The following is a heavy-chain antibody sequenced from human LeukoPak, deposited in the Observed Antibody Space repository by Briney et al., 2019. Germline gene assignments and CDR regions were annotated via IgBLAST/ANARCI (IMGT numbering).Heavy chain of an antibody. CDR2: INHSGST. CDR1: GGSFSGYY. CDR3: ARGRPILLWFREFRYYFDY. V-gene: IGHV4-34*01. J-gene: IGHJ4*02. D-gene: IGHD3-10*01. Sequence: SETLSLTCAVYGGSFSGYYWSWIRQPPGKGLEWIGEINHSGSTNYNPSLKSRVTISVDTSKNQFPLKLSSVTAADTAVYYCARGRPILLWFREFRYYFDYWGQGTLVTVSS.